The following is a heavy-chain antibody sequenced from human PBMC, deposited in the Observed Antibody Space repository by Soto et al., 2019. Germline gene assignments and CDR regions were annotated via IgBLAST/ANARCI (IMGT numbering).Heavy chain of an antibody. J-gene: IGHJ3*02. CDR3: ARQMGITMVRGVRTDAFDI. CDR1: GFTFSSYG. V-gene: IGHV3-33*01. Sequence: GGSLRLSCAASGFTFSSYGMHWVRQAPGKGLEWVAVIWYDGSNKYYADSEKGRFTISRDNSKNTLYLQMNSLRAEDTAVYYCARQMGITMVRGVRTDAFDIWGQGTMVTVSS. CDR2: IWYDGSNK. D-gene: IGHD3-10*01.